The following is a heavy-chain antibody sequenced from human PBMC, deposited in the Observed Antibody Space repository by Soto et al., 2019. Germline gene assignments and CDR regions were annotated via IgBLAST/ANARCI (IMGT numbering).Heavy chain of an antibody. Sequence: GASVKVSCKASGYTFTSYYMHWVRQAPGQGLEWMGIINPSGGSTSYAQKFQGRVTMTRDTSTSTVYMELSSLRSEDTAVYYCANLGYCSSTSCYGDRGFDYWGQGTLVTVSS. CDR2: INPSGGST. D-gene: IGHD2-2*01. CDR1: GYTFTSYY. V-gene: IGHV1-46*01. J-gene: IGHJ4*02. CDR3: ANLGYCSSTSCYGDRGFDY.